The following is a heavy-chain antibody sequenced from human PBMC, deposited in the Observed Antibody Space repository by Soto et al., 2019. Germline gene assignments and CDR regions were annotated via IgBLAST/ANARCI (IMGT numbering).Heavy chain of an antibody. J-gene: IGHJ3*02. CDR1: GYTFTSYA. CDR3: ACRRTTGTWEGAFDI. CDR2: INAGNGNT. D-gene: IGHD1-1*01. V-gene: IGHV1-3*01. Sequence: ASVKVSCKASGYTFTSYAMHWVRQAPGQRLEWMGWINAGNGNTKYSQKFQGRVTITRDTSASTAYMELSSLRSDDTAVYYCACRRTTGTWEGAFDIWGQGTMVTVSS.